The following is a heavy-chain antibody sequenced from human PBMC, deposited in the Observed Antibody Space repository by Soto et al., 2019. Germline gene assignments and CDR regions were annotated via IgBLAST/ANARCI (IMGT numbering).Heavy chain of an antibody. Sequence: ASVKVSCKASGYSFTAYPVHWVRQAPGQRLEWMGWINGANGDTGYSQKFQGRVTVTRDTSANTVYMELSSLTSEDTAVYYCARKDYYGAGIYYFDHWGQGTLVTVSS. CDR3: ARKDYYGAGIYYFDH. J-gene: IGHJ4*02. CDR2: INGANGDT. D-gene: IGHD3-10*01. CDR1: GYSFTAYP. V-gene: IGHV1-3*01.